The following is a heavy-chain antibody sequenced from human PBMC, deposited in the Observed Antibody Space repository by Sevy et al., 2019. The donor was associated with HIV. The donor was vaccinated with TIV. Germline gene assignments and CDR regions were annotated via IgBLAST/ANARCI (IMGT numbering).Heavy chain of an antibody. CDR3: ARSSTYYDFWSGYSDSTYYYGMDV. J-gene: IGHJ6*02. CDR1: GGSISSYY. V-gene: IGHV4-59*01. D-gene: IGHD3-3*01. CDR2: IYYSGST. Sequence: SETLSLTCTVSGGSISSYYWSWIRQPPGKGLEWIGYIYYSGSTNYNPSLKSRVTISVDTSKNQFSLKLSSVTAADTAGYYCARSSTYYDFWSGYSDSTYYYGMDVWGQGTTVTVSS.